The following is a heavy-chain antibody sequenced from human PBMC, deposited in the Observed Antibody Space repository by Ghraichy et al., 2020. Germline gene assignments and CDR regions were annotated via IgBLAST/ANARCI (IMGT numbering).Heavy chain of an antibody. CDR2: VNPNGGSA. CDR1: GYTFTNNW. CDR3: ARDHSVANRAWWFDP. D-gene: IGHD5-12*01. J-gene: IGHJ5*02. Sequence: ASVKVSCKTSGYTFTNNWIHWVRQAPGQGLEWIGIVNPNGGSAVSAQNLQGRLTITRDTSTNTVYMDLSGLRSEDTAVYYCARDHSVANRAWWFDPWGQGTLVTVSS. V-gene: IGHV1-46*01.